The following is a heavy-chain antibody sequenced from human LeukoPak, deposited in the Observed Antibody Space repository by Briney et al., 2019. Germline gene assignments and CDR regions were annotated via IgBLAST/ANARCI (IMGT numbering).Heavy chain of an antibody. Sequence: GGSLRLSCAASGFSVSSNYMTWVSQAPGKGLEWVSIIYSDYSGGSTYYADSVKGRFTISRDNSKNMLYLQMNSLRAEDTAVYSCARGTVTAPDYWGQGTLVTVSS. J-gene: IGHJ4*02. V-gene: IGHV3-53*01. CDR2: IYSDYSGGST. CDR3: ARGTVTAPDY. D-gene: IGHD4-17*01. CDR1: GFSVSSNY.